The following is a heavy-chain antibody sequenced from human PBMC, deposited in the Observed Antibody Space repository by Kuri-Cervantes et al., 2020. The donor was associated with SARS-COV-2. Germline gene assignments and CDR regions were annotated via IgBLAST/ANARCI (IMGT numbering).Heavy chain of an antibody. CDR2: IIPIFGTA. CDR3: AREGAGTLYTSRYYGMDV. V-gene: IGHV1-69*06. Sequence: SVKVSCKASGGTFSSYAISWVRQAPGQGLEWMGGIIPIFGTANYAQKFQGRVTITADKSTSTAYMEPSSLRSEDTAVYYCAREGAGTLYTSRYYGMDVWGQGATVTVSS. CDR1: GGTFSSYA. D-gene: IGHD3-10*01. J-gene: IGHJ6*02.